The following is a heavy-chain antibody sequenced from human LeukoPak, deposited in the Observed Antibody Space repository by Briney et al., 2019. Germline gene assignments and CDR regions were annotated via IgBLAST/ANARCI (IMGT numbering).Heavy chain of an antibody. Sequence: PSQTLSLTCTISGGSITKGGGYYYWNWIRQHPGKGLEWIGYIYYSGSTYYNPSLKSRISISVDSSKKQFSLSLSSVTAADTAVYYCARDRGGSGAPAAFDIWGQGIMVTVSS. J-gene: IGHJ3*02. V-gene: IGHV4-31*03. CDR1: GGSITKGGGYYY. CDR2: IYYSGST. D-gene: IGHD3-10*01. CDR3: ARDRGGSGAPAAFDI.